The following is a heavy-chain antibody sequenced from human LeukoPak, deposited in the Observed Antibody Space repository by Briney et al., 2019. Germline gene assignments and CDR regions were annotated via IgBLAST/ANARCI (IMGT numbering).Heavy chain of an antibody. CDR2: IRTKANSYAT. D-gene: IGHD2-21*01. Sequence: GGSLRLSCAASGFTFSGSAMHWVRQASGKGLEWVGRIRTKANSYATAYAASVKGRFTISRDNSKNSLYLQMNSLRTEDTALYYCAKALPGVVIAILDWGQGTLVTVSS. CDR1: GFTFSGSA. V-gene: IGHV3-73*01. CDR3: AKALPGVVIAILD. J-gene: IGHJ4*02.